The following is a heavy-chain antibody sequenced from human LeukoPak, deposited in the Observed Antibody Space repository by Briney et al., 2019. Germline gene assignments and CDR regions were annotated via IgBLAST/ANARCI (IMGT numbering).Heavy chain of an antibody. J-gene: IGHJ3*02. Sequence: KTSETLSLTCTVSGGSISSGGYYWSWIHQHPGKGLEWIGYIYYSGSTYYNPSLKSRVTISVDTSKNQFSLKLSSVTAADTAVYYCARRVVRLTAFDIWGQGTMVTVSS. CDR1: GGSISSGGYY. V-gene: IGHV4-31*03. D-gene: IGHD3-16*02. CDR3: ARRVVRLTAFDI. CDR2: IYYSGST.